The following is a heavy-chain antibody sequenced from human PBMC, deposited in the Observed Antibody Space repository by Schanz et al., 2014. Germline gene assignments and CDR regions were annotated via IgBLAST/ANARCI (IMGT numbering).Heavy chain of an antibody. V-gene: IGHV1-69*08. J-gene: IGHJ5*02. CDR3: ARDRRLYCITATCLHYNWFDP. Sequence: QVQLVQSGADVKKPGSSVRVSCKASGGTFSRLTFSWVRQAPGQGLEWMGRVIPIHGIVNYAQRFQDRVRITAAKSTRTAYMELRSLRSDDTAVYYCARDRRLYCITATCLHYNWFDPWGQGTLVIVSS. D-gene: IGHD2-15*01. CDR1: GGTFSRLT. CDR2: VIPIHGIV.